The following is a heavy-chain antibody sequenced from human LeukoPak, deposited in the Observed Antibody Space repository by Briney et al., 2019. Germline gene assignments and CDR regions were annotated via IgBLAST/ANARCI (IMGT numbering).Heavy chain of an antibody. V-gene: IGHV4-31*03. D-gene: IGHD2-21*02. CDR1: GGSISSGGYY. CDR2: ISYSGST. CDR3: ARGVVVVTAIPFDY. J-gene: IGHJ4*02. Sequence: SETLSLTCTVSGGSISSGGYYWSWIRQHPGKGLEWIGYISYSGSTSYNPSLKSRVTISVDTSKNQFSLKLSSVTAADTAVYYCARGVVVVTAIPFDYWGQGTLVTVSS.